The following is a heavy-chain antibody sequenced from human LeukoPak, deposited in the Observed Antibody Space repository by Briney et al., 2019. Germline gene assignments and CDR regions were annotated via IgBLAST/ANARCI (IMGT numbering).Heavy chain of an antibody. Sequence: PGGSLRLSCAASGFTFDDYAMHWVRQAPGKGLEWVSGISWNSGSIGYADSVKGRFTISRDNAKNSLYLQMNSLRAEDTALYYCAKDGGGGSGSYYNFDYWGQGTLVTVSS. V-gene: IGHV3-9*01. CDR1: GFTFDDYA. CDR2: ISWNSGSI. CDR3: AKDGGGGSGSYYNFDY. D-gene: IGHD3-10*01. J-gene: IGHJ4*02.